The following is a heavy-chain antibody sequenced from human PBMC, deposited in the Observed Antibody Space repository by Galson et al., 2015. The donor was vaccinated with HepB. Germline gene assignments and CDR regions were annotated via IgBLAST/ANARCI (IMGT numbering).Heavy chain of an antibody. CDR2: ISGSGGST. V-gene: IGHV3-23*01. J-gene: IGHJ4*02. CDR3: AKDDPLLSFYAY. CDR1: GFTFSGYA. D-gene: IGHD2/OR15-2a*01. Sequence: SLRLSCAASGFTFSGYALSWVRQAPGKGLEWVSAISGSGGSTYYADSVKGRFTISRDNSKNTLYLQMNSLRAEDTAVYYCAKDDPLLSFYAYWGQGALVTVSS.